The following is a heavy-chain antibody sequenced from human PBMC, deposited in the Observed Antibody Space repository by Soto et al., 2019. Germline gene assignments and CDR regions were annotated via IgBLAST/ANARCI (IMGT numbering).Heavy chain of an antibody. CDR3: AKEGDEVPYYYYMDV. J-gene: IGHJ6*03. D-gene: IGHD1-26*01. CDR2: ISYDGSNK. Sequence: GGSLRLSCAASGFTFSSYGMHWVRQAPGKGLEWVAVISYDGSNKYYADSVKGRFTISRDNSKNTLYLQMNSLRAEDTAVYYCAKEGDEVPYYYYMDVWGKGTTVTVSS. V-gene: IGHV3-30*18. CDR1: GFTFSSYG.